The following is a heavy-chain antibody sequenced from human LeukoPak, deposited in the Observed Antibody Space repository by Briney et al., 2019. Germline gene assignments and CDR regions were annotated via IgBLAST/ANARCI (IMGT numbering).Heavy chain of an antibody. Sequence: GGSLRLSCAASGFSFSSYYMDWVRQAPGKGLEWVSSISSSGNYIYYADSVKGRFTISRDNAKNSLYLQMNSLRAEDTAVYFCATGYSYGHEAFDIWGQGTMITVSS. CDR1: GFSFSSYY. V-gene: IGHV3-21*04. J-gene: IGHJ3*02. CDR2: ISSSGNYI. D-gene: IGHD5-18*01. CDR3: ATGYSYGHEAFDI.